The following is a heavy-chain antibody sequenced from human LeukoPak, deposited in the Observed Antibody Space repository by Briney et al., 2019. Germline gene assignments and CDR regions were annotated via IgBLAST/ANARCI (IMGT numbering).Heavy chain of an antibody. Sequence: GGSLRLSCAASGFTFNSYAMTWVRQAPGKGLEWVSGISGSGTSTYYADSVKGRFTISRDNSKNTLYLQMSSLRAEDTAVYYCAKTIQWPYYFDYWGQGTLVTVSS. CDR2: ISGSGTST. CDR3: AKTIQWPYYFDY. CDR1: GFTFNSYA. V-gene: IGHV3-23*01. D-gene: IGHD6-19*01. J-gene: IGHJ4*02.